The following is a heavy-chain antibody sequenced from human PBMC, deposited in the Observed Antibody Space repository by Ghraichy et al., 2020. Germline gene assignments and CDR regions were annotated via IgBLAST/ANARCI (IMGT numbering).Heavy chain of an antibody. Sequence: ASVKVSCKASGYTFTGYYMHWVRQAPGQGLEWMGWINPNSGGTNYAQKFQGRVTMTRDTSISTAYMELSRLRSDDTAVYYCASGRIAAAGTYLAYVAFDIWGQGTMVTVSS. J-gene: IGHJ3*02. D-gene: IGHD6-13*01. CDR1: GYTFTGYY. V-gene: IGHV1-2*02. CDR3: ASGRIAAAGTYLAYVAFDI. CDR2: INPNSGGT.